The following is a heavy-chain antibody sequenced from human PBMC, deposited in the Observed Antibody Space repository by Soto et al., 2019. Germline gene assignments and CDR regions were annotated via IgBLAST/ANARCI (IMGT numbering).Heavy chain of an antibody. V-gene: IGHV3-53*01. D-gene: IGHD6-13*01. Sequence: EVQLVESGGGLIQPGGSLRLSCAASGFTVSTNYMSWIRQAPGKGLAWVSVIYSGGSTYYTDSVKGRFTISRDNSKNTLFLQMNSLRAEDTAVYYCARASMAAAGYYFDYWGQGTRVTVSS. CDR2: IYSGGST. CDR1: GFTVSTNY. J-gene: IGHJ4*02. CDR3: ARASMAAAGYYFDY.